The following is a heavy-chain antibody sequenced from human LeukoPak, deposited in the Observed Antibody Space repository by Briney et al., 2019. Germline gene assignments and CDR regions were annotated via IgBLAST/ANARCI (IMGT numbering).Heavy chain of an antibody. D-gene: IGHD5-18*01. V-gene: IGHV3-9*03. J-gene: IGHJ4*02. CDR3: ARGYSYGYVGIDY. CDR1: GFTFDDYA. Sequence: PGRSLRLSCAASGFTFDDYAMHWVRQAPGKGLEWVSGINWNSGSIGYADSVKGRFTISRDNAKNSLYLQMNSLRAEDMALYYCARGYSYGYVGIDYWGQGTLVTVSS. CDR2: INWNSGSI.